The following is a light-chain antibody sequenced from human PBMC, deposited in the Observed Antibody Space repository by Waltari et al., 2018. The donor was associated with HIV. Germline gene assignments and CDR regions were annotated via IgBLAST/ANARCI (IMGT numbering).Light chain of an antibody. CDR2: GVR. Sequence: QSALTQPASVSGSPGQSITISCTGTSRDVGGYNLVSWYQQFSGPVPKLIIYGVRGRPPGVSSRFSASKSGNTASLTISGLQVEDEADYYCCSYVGRNAYVFGTGTRVSVL. CDR1: SRDVGGYNL. V-gene: IGLV2-23*02. J-gene: IGLJ1*01. CDR3: CSYVGRNAYV.